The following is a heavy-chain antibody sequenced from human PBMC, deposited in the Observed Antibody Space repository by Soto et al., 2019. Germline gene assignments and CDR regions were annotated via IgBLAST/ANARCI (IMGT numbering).Heavy chain of an antibody. V-gene: IGHV4-38-2*02. J-gene: IGHJ5*02. Sequence: PSETLSLTCTISGYSLSKGYYWGWIRQPPGKGLEWIGSMYPSGNSYYTPSLKSRVTISLDPSKNQFSLNLSSVTAADTAVYYCASLTLVTPNFFDPWGQGTLVTVSS. CDR3: ASLTLVTPNFFDP. CDR2: MYPSGNS. CDR1: GYSLSKGYY. D-gene: IGHD3-9*01.